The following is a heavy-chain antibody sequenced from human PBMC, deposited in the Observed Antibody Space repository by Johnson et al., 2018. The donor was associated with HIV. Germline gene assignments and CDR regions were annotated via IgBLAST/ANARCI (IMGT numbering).Heavy chain of an antibody. Sequence: QVQLVESGGGVVQPGKSLTLSCVVSGLSFSNFGIHWVRQAPGKGPEWVAVISYDGSNNYYADSVKGRFTISRDNSKNTLYLQMNSLRAEDTAVYYCARGDYYDSSGYPDAFDIWGQGTMVTVSS. CDR3: ARGDYYDSSGYPDAFDI. D-gene: IGHD3-22*01. V-gene: IGHV3-30*03. J-gene: IGHJ3*02. CDR1: GLSFSNFG. CDR2: ISYDGSNN.